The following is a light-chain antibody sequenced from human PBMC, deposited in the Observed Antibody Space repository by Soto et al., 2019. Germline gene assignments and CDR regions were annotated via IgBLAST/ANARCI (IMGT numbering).Light chain of an antibody. CDR1: QSVSSTY. CDR2: AAS. V-gene: IGKV3-20*01. Sequence: EIVLTQSPGTLSLSPGERATLSCRASQSVSSTYLAWYQQKSGQAPRLLIYAASIRATGIPDRFSGSGSGTDFTLTISRLEPEDLAVYYCQQYGSSLFTFGPGTKVDIK. CDR3: QQYGSSLFT. J-gene: IGKJ3*01.